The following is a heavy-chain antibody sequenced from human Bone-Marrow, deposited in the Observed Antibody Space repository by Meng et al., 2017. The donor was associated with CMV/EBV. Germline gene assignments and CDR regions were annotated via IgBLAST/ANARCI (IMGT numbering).Heavy chain of an antibody. CDR1: GFTFSSYS. Sequence: GGSLRLSCAASGFTFSSYSMNWVRQAPGKGLEWVSSISSSSSYIYYADSVKGRFTISRDNAKNSLYLQMNSLRAEDTAVYYCARESYYDFWSGYSGSNYYYGMDVWGQGPTVTVSS. V-gene: IGHV3-21*01. J-gene: IGHJ6*02. CDR3: ARESYYDFWSGYSGSNYYYGMDV. CDR2: ISSSSSYI. D-gene: IGHD3-3*01.